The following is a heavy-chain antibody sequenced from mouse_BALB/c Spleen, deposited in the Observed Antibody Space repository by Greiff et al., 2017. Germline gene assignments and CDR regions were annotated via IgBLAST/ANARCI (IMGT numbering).Heavy chain of an antibody. CDR3: ARRGYGYDGARYAMDY. CDR2: ISCYNGAT. V-gene: IGHV1S34*01. J-gene: IGHJ4*01. CDR1: GYSFTGYY. Sequence: LVKTGASVKISCKASGYSFTGYYMHWVKQSHGKSLEWIGYISCYNGATSYNQKFKGKATFTVDTSSSTAYMQFNSLTSEDSAVYYCARRGYGYDGARYAMDYWGQGTSVTVSS. D-gene: IGHD2-2*01.